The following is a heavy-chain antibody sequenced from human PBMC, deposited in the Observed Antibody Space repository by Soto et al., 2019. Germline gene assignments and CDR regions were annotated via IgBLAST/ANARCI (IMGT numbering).Heavy chain of an antibody. V-gene: IGHV3-23*01. CDR3: SGYCSSTSCCTLILPYYYYYGMDV. Sequence: GGSLRLSCAASGFTFSSYAMSWVRQAPGKGLEWVSAISGSGGSTYYADSVKGRFTISRDNSKNTLYLQMNSLRAEDTAVYYCSGYCSSTSCCTLILPYYYYYGMDVWGQGTTVTVSS. J-gene: IGHJ6*02. CDR1: GFTFSSYA. D-gene: IGHD2-2*02. CDR2: ISGSGGST.